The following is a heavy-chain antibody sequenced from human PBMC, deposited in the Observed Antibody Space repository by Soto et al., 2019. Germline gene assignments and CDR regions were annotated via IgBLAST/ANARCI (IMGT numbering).Heavy chain of an antibody. D-gene: IGHD3-10*01. CDR1: GFTFSSYS. CDR3: ARDFYGSGSHYYMDV. Sequence: GGSLRLSCAASGFTFSSYSMNWVRQAPGKGLEWVSSISSSSSYIYYADSVKGRFTISRDNAKNSLYLQMNSLRSEDTAVYYCARDFYGSGSHYYMDVWGKGTTVTVSS. CDR2: ISSSSSYI. J-gene: IGHJ6*03. V-gene: IGHV3-21*01.